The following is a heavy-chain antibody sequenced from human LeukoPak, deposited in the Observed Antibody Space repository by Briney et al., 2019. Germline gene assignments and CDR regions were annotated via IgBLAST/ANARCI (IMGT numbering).Heavy chain of an antibody. CDR1: GGSISSYY. CDR2: IYTSGST. CDR3: AAESYYYDSSGHYSDAFDI. D-gene: IGHD3-22*01. Sequence: SETLSLTCTVSGGSISSYYWSWIRQPAGKGLEWIGRIYTSGSTNYNPSLKSRVTMSVDTSKNQFSLKLSSVTAADTAVYYCAAESYYYDSSGHYSDAFDIWGQGTMVTVSS. J-gene: IGHJ3*02. V-gene: IGHV4-4*07.